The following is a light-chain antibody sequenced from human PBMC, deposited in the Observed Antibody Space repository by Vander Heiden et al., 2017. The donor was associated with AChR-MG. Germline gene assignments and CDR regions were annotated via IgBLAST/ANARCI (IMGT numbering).Light chain of an antibody. Sequence: DIQMTHSPSTLSASVGDRVTITCRASQNIINWLAWYQQKPGKAPKLLIYKTSSLETGVPSRFSGSGSGTEFTLIISSLQPDDSATYYCQQYKSYPYSFGQGTKLEIK. V-gene: IGKV1-5*03. CDR3: QQYKSYPYS. CDR2: KTS. CDR1: QNIINW. J-gene: IGKJ2*03.